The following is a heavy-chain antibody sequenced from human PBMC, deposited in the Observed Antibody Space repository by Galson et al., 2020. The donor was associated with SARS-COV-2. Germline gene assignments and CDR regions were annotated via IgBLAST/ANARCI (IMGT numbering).Heavy chain of an antibody. Sequence: GESLKISCAASGFTFSSYWMSWVRQAPGKGLEWVANIKQDGSEKYYVDSLKGRFTISRDNAKNSLYLQMNSLRADDTAVYYCARAEVGTTNTYSYYYGMDVWCQGTTVTVSS. J-gene: IGHJ6*02. D-gene: IGHD1-26*01. CDR2: IKQDGSEK. CDR3: ARAEVGTTNTYSYYYGMDV. V-gene: IGHV3-7*01. CDR1: GFTFSSYW.